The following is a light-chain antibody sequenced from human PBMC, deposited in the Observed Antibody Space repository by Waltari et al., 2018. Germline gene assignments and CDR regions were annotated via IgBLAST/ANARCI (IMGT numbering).Light chain of an antibody. CDR3: QQRSNWPPALT. J-gene: IGKJ4*01. V-gene: IGKV3-11*01. CDR2: DAS. CDR1: QSVSSS. Sequence: DIVLTQSPVTLSLSPAERATLSCRASQSVSSSLTWYQQKPGQAPRLLIDDASSRATGIPARFSGSGSGTDFTLTIRSLGPEDFAVYYCQQRSNWPPALTVGGGTKVEVK.